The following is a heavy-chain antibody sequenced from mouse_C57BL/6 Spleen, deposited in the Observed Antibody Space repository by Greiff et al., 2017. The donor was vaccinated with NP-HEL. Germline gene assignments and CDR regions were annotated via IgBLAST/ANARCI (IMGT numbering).Heavy chain of an antibody. J-gene: IGHJ4*01. CDR3: ARMGLRKGAMDY. CDR2: INPNNGGT. D-gene: IGHD2-4*01. V-gene: IGHV1-18*01. Sequence: EVQLQQSGPELVKPGASVKIPCKASGYTFTDYNMDWVKQSHGKSLEWIGDINPNNGGTNYNQKFKGKATLTVDKSSSTAYMELRSLTSEDTAVYYCARMGLRKGAMDYWGQGTSVTVSS. CDR1: GYTFTDYN.